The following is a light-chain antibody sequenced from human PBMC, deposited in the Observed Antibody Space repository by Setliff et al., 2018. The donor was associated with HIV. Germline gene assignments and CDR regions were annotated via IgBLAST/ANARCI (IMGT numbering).Light chain of an antibody. CDR2: QAT. V-gene: IGLV2-23*01. J-gene: IGLJ1*01. Sequence: QSVLTQPASVSGSPGQSLTISCTGTSNDVGRYDLVSWYQQHPARAPKLIIYQATRRPSGVSNRFSGSKSGNVASLTISGLQAEDEADYYCCSNTGSNTFVFGTGTKVTVL. CDR3: CSNTGSNTFV. CDR1: SNDVGRYDL.